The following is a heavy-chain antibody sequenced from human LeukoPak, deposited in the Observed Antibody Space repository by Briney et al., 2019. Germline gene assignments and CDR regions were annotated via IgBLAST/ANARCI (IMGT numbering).Heavy chain of an antibody. CDR3: VRDPLPIYGDDSYYISCLDV. V-gene: IGHV3-66*01. CDR1: GFTLEIYW. J-gene: IGHJ6*02. D-gene: IGHD4-17*01. CDR2: IYCGGNT. Sequence: PGGSLRLSCAASGFTLEIYWMSWVRQAPAKGLEWVSVIYCGGNTYYADSVKGRFTISRDNSKNTMYLRMTSLRGEDTAVYYCVRDPLPIYGDDSYYISCLDVWGQGTTVAVSS.